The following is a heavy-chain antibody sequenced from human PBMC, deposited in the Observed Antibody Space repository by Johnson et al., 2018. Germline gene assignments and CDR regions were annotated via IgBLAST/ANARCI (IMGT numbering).Heavy chain of an antibody. CDR1: GFTFSSYG. V-gene: IGHV3-30*03. Sequence: QVQLVESGGGVVQPGRSLRLSCAASGFTFSSYGMHWVRQAPGKGLEWVAVISYDGSNKYSSDSVKGRFTISRDNSNNTLYLQMNSLRAEDTAVYSCATDDPLAEGAFDIWGQGTMVTVSS. J-gene: IGHJ3*02. CDR2: ISYDGSNK. CDR3: ATDDPLAEGAFDI.